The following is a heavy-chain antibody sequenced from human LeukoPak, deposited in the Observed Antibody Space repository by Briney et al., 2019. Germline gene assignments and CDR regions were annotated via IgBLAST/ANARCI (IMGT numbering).Heavy chain of an antibody. CDR3: AKSREGTYYDILTGY. CDR2: ISGSGGST. D-gene: IGHD3-9*01. CDR1: GFTFSSYA. V-gene: IGHV3-23*01. Sequence: GGSLRLSCAASGFTFSSYAMSWVRQAPGKGLEWVSAISGSGGSTYYADSVKGGFTISRDNSKNALYLQMNSLRAEDTAVYYCAKSREGTYYDILTGYWGQGTLVTVSS. J-gene: IGHJ4*02.